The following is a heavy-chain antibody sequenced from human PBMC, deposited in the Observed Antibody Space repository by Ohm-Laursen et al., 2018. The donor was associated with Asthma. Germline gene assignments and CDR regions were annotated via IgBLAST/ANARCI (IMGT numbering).Heavy chain of an antibody. CDR1: GGSISSYY. V-gene: IGHV4-59*01. CDR3: ARSSLGSQGIDY. J-gene: IGHJ4*02. Sequence: SETLSLTWTVSGGSISSYYWSWIRQPPGKGLEWIGYIYYSGSTNYNPSLKSRVTISVDTSKNQFSLKLSSVTAADTAVYYCARSSLGSQGIDYWGQGTLVTVSS. D-gene: IGHD1-26*01. CDR2: IYYSGST.